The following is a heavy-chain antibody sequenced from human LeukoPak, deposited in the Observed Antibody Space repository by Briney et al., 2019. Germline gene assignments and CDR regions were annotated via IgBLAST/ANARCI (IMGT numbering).Heavy chain of an antibody. CDR3: ARGPYGDYGVFYY. D-gene: IGHD4-17*01. Sequence: SETLSLTCAVSGGSFSGYSWSWIRQPPGKGLEWIGEINHSGSTNYNPSLKSRVTISVDTSKNQFSLKLSSVTAADTAVYYCARGPYGDYGVFYYWGQGTLVTVSS. J-gene: IGHJ4*02. CDR1: GGSFSGYS. V-gene: IGHV4-34*01. CDR2: INHSGST.